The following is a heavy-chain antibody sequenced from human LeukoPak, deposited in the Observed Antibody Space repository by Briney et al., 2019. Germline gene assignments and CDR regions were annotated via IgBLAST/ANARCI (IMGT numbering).Heavy chain of an antibody. V-gene: IGHV1-18*01. D-gene: IGHD6-13*01. CDR2: ISAYNGNT. J-gene: IGHJ3*02. CDR3: ARVKQQLVLLRRGAFDI. CDR1: GYTFTSYG. Sequence: GASVKVSCKASGYTFTSYGISWVRQAPGQGLEWMGWISAYNGNTNYAQKLQGRVTMTTDTSTSTAYMKLRSLRSDDTAVYYCARVKQQLVLLRRGAFDIWGQGTMVTVSS.